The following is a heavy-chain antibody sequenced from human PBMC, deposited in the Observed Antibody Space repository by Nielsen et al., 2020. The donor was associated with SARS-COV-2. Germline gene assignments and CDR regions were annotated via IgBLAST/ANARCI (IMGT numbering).Heavy chain of an antibody. Sequence: GESLKISCAASGFTFSSYAMSWVRQAPGKGLEWVSAISGSGGSTYYADSVKGRFTISRDNSKNTLYLQMNSLRAEDTAVYYCARHGGALLTGALDYWGQGTLVTVSS. CDR2: ISGSGGST. D-gene: IGHD1-26*01. V-gene: IGHV3-23*01. J-gene: IGHJ4*02. CDR1: GFTFSSYA. CDR3: ARHGGALLTGALDY.